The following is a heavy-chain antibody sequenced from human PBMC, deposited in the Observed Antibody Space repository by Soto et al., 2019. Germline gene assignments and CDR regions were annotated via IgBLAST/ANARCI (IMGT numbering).Heavy chain of an antibody. CDR2: ISAYNGNT. D-gene: IGHD4-17*01. CDR3: ARADGDYYYYGMDV. Sequence: QVQLVQSGAEVKKPGASVKVTCKASGYTFASYGISWVRQAPGLGLEWMGWISAYNGNTNYAQKIQGRVTMTTDTSTSTAYMELTSLRSDDTAVYYCARADGDYYYYGMDVWGQGTTVTVSS. V-gene: IGHV1-18*04. J-gene: IGHJ6*02. CDR1: GYTFASYG.